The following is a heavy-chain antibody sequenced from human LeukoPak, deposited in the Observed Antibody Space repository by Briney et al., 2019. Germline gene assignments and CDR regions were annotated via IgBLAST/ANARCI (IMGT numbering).Heavy chain of an antibody. CDR1: GGSISSGSYY. J-gene: IGHJ3*02. CDR3: ARRGGGYCSSTSCPAHAFDI. D-gene: IGHD2-2*01. Sequence: SQTLSLTCTVSGGSISSGSYYWSWIRQPAGKGLEWIGRIYTSGSTNYNPSLKSRVTISVDTSKNQFSLKLSSVTAADTAVYYWARRGGGYCSSTSCPAHAFDIWGQGTMVTVSS. CDR2: IYTSGST. V-gene: IGHV4-61*02.